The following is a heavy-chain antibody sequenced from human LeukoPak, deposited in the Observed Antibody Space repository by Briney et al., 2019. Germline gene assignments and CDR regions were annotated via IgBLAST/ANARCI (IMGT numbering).Heavy chain of an antibody. CDR2: ISSSGGRT. J-gene: IGHJ4*02. CDR3: AKRGVVIRVILVGFHKEANYFDS. CDR1: GFTFSSYA. Sequence: GGSLTLSCAASGFTFSSYAMSWVRQAPGKGLEWVAGISSSGGRTNYADSVKGRFTISRDNPKNTLYLQMNSLRAEDTAVYFCAKRGVVIRVILVGFHKEANYFDSWGQGVLVTVSS. V-gene: IGHV3-23*01. D-gene: IGHD3-22*01.